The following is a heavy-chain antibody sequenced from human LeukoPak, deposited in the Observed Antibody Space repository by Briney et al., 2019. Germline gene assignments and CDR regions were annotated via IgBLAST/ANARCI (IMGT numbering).Heavy chain of an antibody. V-gene: IGHV3-66*01. D-gene: IGHD4-23*01. CDR3: ARKDGGVLYT. CDR1: GFTVSSNY. Sequence: GGSLRLSCAASGFTVSSNYMSWVRQAPGKGLEWVSIIYTGGSTYYADSVKGRFTISRDNSKNTLYLQMNSLRAEDTAVYYCARKDGGVLYTSGQGALVSVSS. CDR2: IYTGGST. J-gene: IGHJ5*02.